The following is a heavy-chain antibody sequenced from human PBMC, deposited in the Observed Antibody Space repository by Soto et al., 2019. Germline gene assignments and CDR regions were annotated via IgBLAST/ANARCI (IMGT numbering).Heavy chain of an antibody. Sequence: ASVKVSCKASGYTFTSYYMHWVRQAPGQGLEWMGIINPSGGSTSYARKFQGRVTMTRDTSTSTVYMELSSLRSEDTAVYYCAREGYDSSGYYVSYYYGMDVWGQGTTVTVSS. CDR2: INPSGGST. D-gene: IGHD3-22*01. CDR3: AREGYDSSGYYVSYYYGMDV. V-gene: IGHV1-46*01. CDR1: GYTFTSYY. J-gene: IGHJ6*02.